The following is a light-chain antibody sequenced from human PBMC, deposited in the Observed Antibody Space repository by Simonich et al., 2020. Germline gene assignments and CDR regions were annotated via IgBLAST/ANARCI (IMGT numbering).Light chain of an antibody. CDR2: WAT. J-gene: IGKJ2*01. V-gene: IGKV4-1*01. Sequence: DIVMTQSPDSLAVSLGERATINCKSSQSVLYSYNNKNYLAWYHQKPGQHPKLLMSWATTRESGVPDRFSGSGSGTDFTLTISSLQAEDVAVYYCQQYYSTPYTFGQGTKLEIK. CDR1: QSVLYSYNNKNY. CDR3: QQYYSTPYT.